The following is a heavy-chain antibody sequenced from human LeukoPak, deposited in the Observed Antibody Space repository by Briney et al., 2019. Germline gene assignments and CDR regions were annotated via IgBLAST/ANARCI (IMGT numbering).Heavy chain of an antibody. J-gene: IGHJ4*02. CDR1: GYSFTSYW. CDR3: ARRGYCSGGSCYKGYYFDY. D-gene: IGHD2-15*01. Sequence: GESLKISCKGSGYSFTSYWIGWVRQMPGKGLEWMGIIYPGDSDTRYSPSFQGQVTISADKSISTAYLLWSSLKASDTAMYYCARRGYCSGGSCYKGYYFDYWGQGTLVTVSS. CDR2: IYPGDSDT. V-gene: IGHV5-51*01.